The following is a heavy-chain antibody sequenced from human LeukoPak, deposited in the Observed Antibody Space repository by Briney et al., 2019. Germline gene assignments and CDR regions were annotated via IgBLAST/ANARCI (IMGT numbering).Heavy chain of an antibody. D-gene: IGHD3-3*01. CDR1: GGSISSYY. CDR3: AREYYVALFLEWLSNGMDV. CDR2: INHSGST. V-gene: IGHV4-34*01. J-gene: IGHJ6*02. Sequence: SETLSLTCTVSGGSISSYYWSWIRQPPGKGLEWIGEINHSGSTNYNPSLKSRVTISVDTSKNQFSPKLSSVTAADTAVYYCAREYYVALFLEWLSNGMDVWGQGTTVTVSS.